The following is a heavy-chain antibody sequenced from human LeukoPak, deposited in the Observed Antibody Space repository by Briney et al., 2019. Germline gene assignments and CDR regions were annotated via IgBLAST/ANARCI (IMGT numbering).Heavy chain of an antibody. D-gene: IGHD6-19*01. V-gene: IGHV3-30*02. J-gene: IGHJ4*02. CDR1: GFTFSNFG. Sequence: PGGSLRLSCAASGFTFSNFGMHWVRRASGKGLEWVAFIRYDGSNKYYADSVKGRFTISRDNSKNTLYLQMNSLRAEDTAVYYCARKSGWYVDYWGQGTLVTVSS. CDR3: ARKSGWYVDY. CDR2: IRYDGSNK.